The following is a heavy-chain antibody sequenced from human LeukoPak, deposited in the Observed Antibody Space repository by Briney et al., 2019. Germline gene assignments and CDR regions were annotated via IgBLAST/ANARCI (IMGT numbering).Heavy chain of an antibody. D-gene: IGHD5-12*01. CDR1: GYTFTCYA. V-gene: IGHV1-3*01. Sequence: ASVKVSCKASGYTFTCYAMHWVRQAPGQRLERMGWINAGNGNTKYSQKFQGRVTITRDTSASTAYMELSSLRSEDTAVYYCARVGGYSGYDPDYFDYWGQGTLVTVSS. J-gene: IGHJ4*02. CDR3: ARVGGYSGYDPDYFDY. CDR2: INAGNGNT.